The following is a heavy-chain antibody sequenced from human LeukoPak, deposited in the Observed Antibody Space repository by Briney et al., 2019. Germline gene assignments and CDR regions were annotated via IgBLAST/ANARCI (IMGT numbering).Heavy chain of an antibody. V-gene: IGHV1-18*01. D-gene: IGHD5-18*01. CDR2: ISAYNGNT. J-gene: IGHJ4*02. CDR3: ARWVVDTAIGYFDY. CDR1: GYTFTSYG. Sequence: EASVKVSCKASGYTFTSYGISWVRQAPGQGLEWMGWISAYNGNTNYAQKLQGRVTMTTDTSASTAYMELSSLRSEDTAVYYCARWVVDTAIGYFDYWGQGTLVTVSS.